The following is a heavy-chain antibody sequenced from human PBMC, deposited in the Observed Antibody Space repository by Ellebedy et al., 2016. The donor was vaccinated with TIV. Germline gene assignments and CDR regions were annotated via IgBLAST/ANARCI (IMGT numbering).Heavy chain of an antibody. CDR1: GYTFISYH. Sequence: ASVKVSCKASGYTFISYHICWVRQAPGQGRAWRGWISGNTGNTTYAQKIQGRVTMTTDTSTSTAYMELRSLRSDDKAVYYCARAKLDYGDIDYWGQGTLVTGSS. J-gene: IGHJ4*02. CDR2: ISGNTGNT. D-gene: IGHD4-17*01. CDR3: ARAKLDYGDIDY. V-gene: IGHV1-18*01.